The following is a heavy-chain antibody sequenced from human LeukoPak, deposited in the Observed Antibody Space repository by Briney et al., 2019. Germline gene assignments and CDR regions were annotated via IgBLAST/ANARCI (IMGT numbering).Heavy chain of an antibody. V-gene: IGHV3-23*01. J-gene: IGHJ4*02. CDR3: AGYSSSWYSPIDY. D-gene: IGHD6-13*01. CDR2: ISGSGGST. CDR1: GFTFSSYA. Sequence: GGSLRLSCAASGFTFSSYAMSWVRQAPGKGLEWVSAISGSGGSTYYADSVKGRFTISRDNSKSTLYLQMNSLRAEDTAVYYCAGYSSSWYSPIDYWGQGTLVTVSS.